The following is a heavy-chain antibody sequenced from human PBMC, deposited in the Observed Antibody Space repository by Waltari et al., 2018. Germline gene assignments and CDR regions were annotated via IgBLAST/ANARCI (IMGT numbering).Heavy chain of an antibody. J-gene: IGHJ4*02. CDR2: INHSGST. V-gene: IGHV4-34*01. CDR3: ARRPHYYGSGSSYAHFDY. CDR1: GGSFSGYY. Sequence: QVQLQQWGAGLLKPSETLSLTCAVYGGSFSGYYWSWIRQPPGKGLEWIGEINHSGSTNYNPYLKSRVTISVDTSKNQFSLKLSSVTAADTAVYYCARRPHYYGSGSSYAHFDYWGQGTLVTVSS. D-gene: IGHD3-10*01.